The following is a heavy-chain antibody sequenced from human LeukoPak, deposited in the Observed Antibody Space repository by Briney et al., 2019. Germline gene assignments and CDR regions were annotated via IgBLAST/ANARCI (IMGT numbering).Heavy chain of an antibody. Sequence: ASVKVSCKASGGTFSSYAISWVRQAPGQGLEWMGWINPDSGGTNYAQKFQGRVTMTRDTSIRTAYMELSRLRSDDTAVYYCATYEPTNNYDRSGYGNAFDIWGQGTMVTVSS. CDR1: GGTFSSYA. D-gene: IGHD3-22*01. CDR2: INPDSGGT. J-gene: IGHJ3*02. V-gene: IGHV1-2*02. CDR3: ATYEPTNNYDRSGYGNAFDI.